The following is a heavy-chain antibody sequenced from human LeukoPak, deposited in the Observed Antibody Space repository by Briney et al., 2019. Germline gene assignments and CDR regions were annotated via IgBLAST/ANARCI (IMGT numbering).Heavy chain of an antibody. J-gene: IGHJ3*02. CDR1: GYSINSAYY. CDR3: ATIQFYDSSAYGAFDI. V-gene: IGHV4-38-2*01. D-gene: IGHD3-22*01. CDR2: IYHSGST. Sequence: PSETLSLTCAVSGYSINSAYYWGWIRQPPGKGLEWIGSIYHSGSTYYNPSLKSRLTMSVDTSKNQFSLKLSPVTAADTAVYYCATIQFYDSSAYGAFDIWGQGTMLTVSS.